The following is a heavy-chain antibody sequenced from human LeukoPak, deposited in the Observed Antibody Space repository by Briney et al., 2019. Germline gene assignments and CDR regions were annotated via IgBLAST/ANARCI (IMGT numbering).Heavy chain of an antibody. CDR2: IYTSGST. CDR1: GGSISSGSYY. V-gene: IGHV4-61*02. Sequence: SETLSLTCTVSGGSISSGSYYWSWIRQPAGTGLEWIGRIYTSGSTNYNPSLKSRVTISVDTSKNQFSLKLSSVTAADTAVYYCARDRLDYVWGSYRFAPTDAFDIWGQGTMVTVSS. CDR3: ARDRLDYVWGSYRFAPTDAFDI. D-gene: IGHD3-16*02. J-gene: IGHJ3*02.